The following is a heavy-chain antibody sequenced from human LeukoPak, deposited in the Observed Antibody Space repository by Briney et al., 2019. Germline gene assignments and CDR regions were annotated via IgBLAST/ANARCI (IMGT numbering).Heavy chain of an antibody. CDR1: GLTFSSYE. CDR2: ISSSGSTI. J-gene: IGHJ4*02. Sequence: GGSLRLSCAASGLTFSSYEMNWVRQAPGKGLEWVSYISSSGSTIYYADSVKGRFTISRDNSKNTLYVQMNSLRAEDTAVYYCAKGSRPVVAATFFHYWGQGTLVTVSS. D-gene: IGHD2-15*01. CDR3: AKGSRPVVAATFFHY. V-gene: IGHV3-48*03.